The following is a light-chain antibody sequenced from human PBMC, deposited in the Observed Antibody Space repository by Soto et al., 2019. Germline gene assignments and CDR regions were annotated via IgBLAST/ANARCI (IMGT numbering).Light chain of an antibody. Sequence: EIVLTQSPGTLSLSPGERATLSCRASQSVSSSYLAWYQQKPGQAPRLLIYGASSRATGIPDRFSGSGSGTDFTLTISRLEPEDFAVYYCPRYGSSGYTFGQGTKLEFK. V-gene: IGKV3-20*01. CDR2: GAS. CDR1: QSVSSSY. J-gene: IGKJ2*01. CDR3: PRYGSSGYT.